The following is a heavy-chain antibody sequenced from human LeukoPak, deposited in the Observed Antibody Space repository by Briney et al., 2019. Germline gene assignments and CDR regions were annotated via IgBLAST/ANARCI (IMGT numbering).Heavy chain of an antibody. J-gene: IGHJ4*02. CDR3: ARAVDGYNADY. CDR2: IYYSGST. CDR1: GGSISSYY. D-gene: IGHD5-24*01. V-gene: IGHV4-59*01. Sequence: SETLSLTCTVSGGSISSYYWSCIRQPPGKGLEWIVYIYYSGSTNYNPSLKSRVAISVDTSKNQFSLKLSSVTAADTAVYYCARAVDGYNADYWGQGTLVTVSS.